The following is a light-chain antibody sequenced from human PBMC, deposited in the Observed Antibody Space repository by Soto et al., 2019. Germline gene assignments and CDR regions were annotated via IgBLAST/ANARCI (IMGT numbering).Light chain of an antibody. CDR3: QQYWRWPIT. J-gene: IGKJ5*01. Sequence: EIVMTQSPATLSVSPGERATLSCRASQSVSSYLAWYQQEPGLPPRLLIYGASTRATGIPARFSGSGSGTEFTLTISSLQSEDFAVYYCQQYWRWPITFGQGTRLEIK. CDR2: GAS. CDR1: QSVSSY. V-gene: IGKV3-15*01.